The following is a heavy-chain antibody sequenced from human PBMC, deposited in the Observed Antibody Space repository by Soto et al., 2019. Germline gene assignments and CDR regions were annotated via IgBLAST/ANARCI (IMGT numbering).Heavy chain of an antibody. CDR2: IYYSGST. CDR1: GGSVSSVSYY. CDR3: ERVRYCSSTSCSLFDY. D-gene: IGHD2-2*01. Sequence: PSETLSLTCTVSGGSVSSVSYYWSWILQPPGKGLEWIGYIYYSGSTNYNPSLKSRVTISVDTSKNKFSLKLSSVTAADTAVYYCERVRYCSSTSCSLFDYWGQGTLVTVSS. J-gene: IGHJ4*02. V-gene: IGHV4-61*01.